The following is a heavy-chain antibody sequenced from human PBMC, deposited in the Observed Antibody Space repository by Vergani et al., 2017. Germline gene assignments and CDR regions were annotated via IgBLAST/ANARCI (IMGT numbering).Heavy chain of an antibody. J-gene: IGHJ3*02. V-gene: IGHV5-51*03. CDR1: GYSFTSYW. Sequence: EVQLVPSGAEVKKPGESLKISCKGSGYSFTSYWIGWVRQMPGKGLEWMGIIYPGDSDTRYSPSFQGQVTISADKSISTAYLQWSSLKASDTAMYYCARRVVPAATGGAFDIWGQGTMVTVSS. CDR3: ARRVVPAATGGAFDI. CDR2: IYPGDSDT. D-gene: IGHD2-2*01.